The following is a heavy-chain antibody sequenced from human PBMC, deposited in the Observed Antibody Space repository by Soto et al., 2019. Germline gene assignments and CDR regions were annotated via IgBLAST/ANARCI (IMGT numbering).Heavy chain of an antibody. CDR1: GGSISSGGYY. Sequence: SETLSLTCTVSGGSISSGGYYWSWIRQHPGKGLEWIGYIYYSGSTYYNPSLKSRVTISVDTSKNEFSLKLTSVTAADTAVYYCASRYAPSEFDHWGQGSLVNSPQ. D-gene: IGHD2-2*01. CDR3: ASRYAPSEFDH. CDR2: IYYSGST. J-gene: IGHJ4*02. V-gene: IGHV4-31*03.